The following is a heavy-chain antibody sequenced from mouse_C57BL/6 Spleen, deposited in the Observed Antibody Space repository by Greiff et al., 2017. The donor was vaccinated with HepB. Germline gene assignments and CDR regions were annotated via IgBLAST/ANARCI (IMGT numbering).Heavy chain of an antibody. V-gene: IGHV1-52*01. Sequence: VQLQQPGAELVRPGSSVKLSCKASGYTFTSYWMHWVKQRPIQGLEWIGNIDPSDSETHYNQKFKDKATLTVDKSSSTAYIQLSSLTSEDSAVYYWASSYGYGFYYFDYWGQGTTLTVSS. CDR3: ASSYGYGFYYFDY. J-gene: IGHJ2*01. CDR1: GYTFTSYW. D-gene: IGHD2-2*01. CDR2: IDPSDSET.